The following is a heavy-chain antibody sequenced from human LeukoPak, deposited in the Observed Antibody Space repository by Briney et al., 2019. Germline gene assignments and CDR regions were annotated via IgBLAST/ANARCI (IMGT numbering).Heavy chain of an antibody. CDR2: IKKDGSER. CDR3: AGDLAGPPQEAFDI. CDR1: GFTFSSYW. Sequence: GGSLRLSCAGSGFTFSSYWMNWVRQAPGKGLEWVANIKKDGSERYYEDSVKGRFTISRDNTRKSLYLQMNTLRAEDTAVYYCAGDLAGPPQEAFDIWGQGTMVTVSS. V-gene: IGHV3-7*01. J-gene: IGHJ3*02.